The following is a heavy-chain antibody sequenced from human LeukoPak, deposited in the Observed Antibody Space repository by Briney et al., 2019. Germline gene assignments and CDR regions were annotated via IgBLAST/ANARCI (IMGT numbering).Heavy chain of an antibody. CDR3: ARGGSSSSYYNNYGMDV. D-gene: IGHD6-13*01. V-gene: IGHV1-8*01. Sequence: ASVKVSCKASGYSLASFDINWVRQGSGQGLEWMGWMNPKRGNTGYAPTFQGRVTITRDTSIDTAFMELSSLRPDDTAVYYCARGGSSSSYYNNYGMDVWGQGTTITVSS. CDR1: GYSLASFD. CDR2: MNPKRGNT. J-gene: IGHJ6*02.